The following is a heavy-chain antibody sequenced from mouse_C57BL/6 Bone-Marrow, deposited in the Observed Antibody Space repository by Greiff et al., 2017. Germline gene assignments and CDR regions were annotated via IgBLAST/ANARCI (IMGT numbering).Heavy chain of an antibody. CDR2: IYPGSGST. CDR1: GYTFTSYW. CDR3: AREDGYFPYWYFDV. Sequence: QVQLQQPGAELVKPGASVKMSCKASGYTFTSYWITWVKQRPGQGLEWIGDIYPGSGSTNYNEKFKSKATLTVDTSSSTAYMQLSILTSEDSAVYYCAREDGYFPYWYFDVWGTGTTVTVSS. J-gene: IGHJ1*03. D-gene: IGHD2-3*01. V-gene: IGHV1-55*01.